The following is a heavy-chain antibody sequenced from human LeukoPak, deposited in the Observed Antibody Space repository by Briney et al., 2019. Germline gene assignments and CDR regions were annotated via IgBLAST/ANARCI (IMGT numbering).Heavy chain of an antibody. CDR2: IYYSGST. D-gene: IGHD2-2*01. J-gene: IGHJ1*01. CDR3: AAQFTDIVVVPAAPPYFQH. Sequence: PSETLSLTCTVSGGSISSSSYYWGWIRQPPGKGLEWIGSIYYSGSTYYNPSLKSRVTISVDTSKNQFSLKLSSVTAADTAVYYCAAQFTDIVVVPAAPPYFQHWGRGTLVTVSS. CDR1: GGSISSSSYY. V-gene: IGHV4-39*01.